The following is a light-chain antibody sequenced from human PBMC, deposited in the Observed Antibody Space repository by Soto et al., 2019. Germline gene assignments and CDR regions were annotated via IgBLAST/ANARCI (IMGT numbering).Light chain of an antibody. CDR3: HLYGSSPLT. CDR1: QSVTSSY. Sequence: EIVLTQSPGTLSLSPGERATLSCRASQSVTSSYLAWYQQKPGQAPRLLIYGASSRATGIPDRFSGSGSGTDFTLTISRLELEDFAMYYCHLYGSSPLTFGGGTKVEIK. J-gene: IGKJ4*01. CDR2: GAS. V-gene: IGKV3-20*01.